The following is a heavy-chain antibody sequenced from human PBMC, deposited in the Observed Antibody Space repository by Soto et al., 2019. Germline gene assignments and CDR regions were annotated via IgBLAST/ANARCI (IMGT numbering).Heavy chain of an antibody. Sequence: GGSLRLSCADSGFTCSRYEMNWVRQAPGKGLEGVSYISSSSSTLYYADSVKGRFTISRDNAKNSLYLQMNSLRAEDTAAYYCARGGCGSCFRYCDLRGRRSLGT. CDR1: GFTCSRYE. J-gene: IGHJ2*01. D-gene: IGHD1-26*01. V-gene: IGHV3-48*03. CDR2: ISSSSSTL. CDR3: ARGGCGSCFRYCDL.